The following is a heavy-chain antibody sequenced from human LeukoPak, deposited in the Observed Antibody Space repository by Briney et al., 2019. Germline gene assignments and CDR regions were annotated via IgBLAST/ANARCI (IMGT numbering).Heavy chain of an antibody. CDR3: ARDSHQGMSYYDFWSGVKY. CDR1: GYTFTSYG. V-gene: IGHV1-18*01. CDR2: IGAYNGNT. J-gene: IGHJ4*02. Sequence: ASVNVSCKASGYTFTSYGISWVRQAPGQGLEWIGWIGAYNGNTNYAQKLQGRVTMTTDTSTSTAYMELRSLRSDDTAVYYCARDSHQGMSYYDFWSGVKYWGQGTLVTVSS. D-gene: IGHD3-3*01.